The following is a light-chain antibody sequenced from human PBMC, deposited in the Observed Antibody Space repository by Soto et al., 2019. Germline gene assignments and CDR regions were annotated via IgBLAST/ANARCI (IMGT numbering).Light chain of an antibody. J-gene: IGKJ1*01. CDR1: QTVSSSF. V-gene: IGKV3-20*01. Sequence: EIVLTQSPATLSLSPGDRATLSCRASQTVSSSFLAWYQQTPGQAPRLLIYAASSRATGIPDRFSGSGSGTEFTLSIGRLEPEDFAVYYCQQYGNSPQTFGQGTKVDIK. CDR2: AAS. CDR3: QQYGNSPQT.